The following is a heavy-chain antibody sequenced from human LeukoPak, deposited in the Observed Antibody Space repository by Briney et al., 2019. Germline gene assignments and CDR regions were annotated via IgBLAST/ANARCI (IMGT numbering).Heavy chain of an antibody. Sequence: GGSLRLSCAPSGFDLNTYEMNWVRQSPGKGLEWIADITISGHTKNYADSVKGRFTISRDNAGTSLYLQMNSLRVEDTGVYYCARGDPHADLWGQGTLVTVSS. J-gene: IGHJ5*02. CDR1: GFDLNTYE. CDR2: ITISGHTK. CDR3: ARGDPHADL. V-gene: IGHV3-48*03.